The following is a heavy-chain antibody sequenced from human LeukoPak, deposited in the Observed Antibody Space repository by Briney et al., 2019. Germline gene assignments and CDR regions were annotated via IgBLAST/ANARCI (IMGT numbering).Heavy chain of an antibody. J-gene: IGHJ4*02. Sequence: GGSLRLSCAASGFTFTSYVMNWVRQAPGKGLEWVSGISGSGGDTYYADSVKGRFTISRDNSKSTLYLQMSSLRAEDTAVYYCAKDRQWQGAFDYWGQGTLVTVSS. D-gene: IGHD6-19*01. CDR2: ISGSGGDT. CDR1: GFTFTSYV. CDR3: AKDRQWQGAFDY. V-gene: IGHV3-23*01.